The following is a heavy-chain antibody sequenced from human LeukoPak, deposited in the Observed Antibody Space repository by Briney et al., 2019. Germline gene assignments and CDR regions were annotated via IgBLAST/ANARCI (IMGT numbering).Heavy chain of an antibody. D-gene: IGHD6-13*01. Sequence: GASVKVSCKASGYTFTSYGISWVRQAPGQGLEWMGWISAYNGNTNYAQKLQGRVTMTTDTSTSTAYMELRSLRSDDTAVYYCARVGYSISWYDYYYMDVWGKGTTVTVSS. CDR2: ISAYNGNT. V-gene: IGHV1-18*01. CDR1: GYTFTSYG. J-gene: IGHJ6*03. CDR3: ARVGYSISWYDYYYMDV.